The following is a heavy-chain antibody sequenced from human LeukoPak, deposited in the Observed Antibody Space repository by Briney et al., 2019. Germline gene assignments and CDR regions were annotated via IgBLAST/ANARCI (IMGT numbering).Heavy chain of an antibody. Sequence: ASVKVSCTASGYTFTGYYMHWVRQAPGQGLEWMGWINPNSGGTNYAQKFQGRVTMTRDTSISTAYMELSRLRSDDTAVYYCARGLGISYYYYMDVWGKGTTVTVPS. J-gene: IGHJ6*03. V-gene: IGHV1-2*02. CDR3: ARGLGISYYYYMDV. D-gene: IGHD7-27*01. CDR1: GYTFTGYY. CDR2: INPNSGGT.